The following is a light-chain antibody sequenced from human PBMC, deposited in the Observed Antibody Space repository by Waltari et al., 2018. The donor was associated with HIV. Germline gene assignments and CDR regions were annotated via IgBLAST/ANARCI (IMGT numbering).Light chain of an antibody. CDR2: AAS. CDR3: QQSFNNPRS. Sequence: DIQMTQSPSSLSASIGDRVTITCRASQTVSTYLNWYQQKPGKAPKLLIYAASSLQSGVPSRFSGSGCGTEFTLTISSLQPEDFATYYCQQSFNNPRSFGQGTKVEVK. CDR1: QTVSTY. J-gene: IGKJ1*01. V-gene: IGKV1-39*01.